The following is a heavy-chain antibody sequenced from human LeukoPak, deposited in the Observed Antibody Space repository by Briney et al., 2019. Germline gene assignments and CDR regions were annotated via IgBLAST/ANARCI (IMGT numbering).Heavy chain of an antibody. V-gene: IGHV4-59*01. CDR2: FYYSGST. Sequence: PSETLSLTCTVSGGSIRSYYWSWIRQPPGTGLEWIGYFYYSGSTNYNPSPKSRVTLSVDPSKNQFSLKLNSVTAADTAVYYCARKKGSGWDSWAFDIWGQGTMVTVSS. J-gene: IGHJ3*02. D-gene: IGHD6-19*01. CDR3: ARKKGSGWDSWAFDI. CDR1: GGSIRSYY.